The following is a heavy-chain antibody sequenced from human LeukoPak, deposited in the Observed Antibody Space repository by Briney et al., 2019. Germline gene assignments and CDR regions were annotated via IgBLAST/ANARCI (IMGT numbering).Heavy chain of an antibody. J-gene: IGHJ4*02. CDR3: ARGRSAWFGIDY. Sequence: QSSETLSLTCTVSGGSISSYYWSWIRQPPGKGLEWIGSIYYSGSTYYNPSLKSRVTISVDTSKNQFSLKLSSVTAADTAVYYCARGRSAWFGIDYWGQGTLVTVSS. V-gene: IGHV4-39*07. CDR1: GGSISSYY. D-gene: IGHD3-10*01. CDR2: IYYSGST.